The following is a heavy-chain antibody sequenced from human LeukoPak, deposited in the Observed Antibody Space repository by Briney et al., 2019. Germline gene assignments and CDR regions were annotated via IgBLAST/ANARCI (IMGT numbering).Heavy chain of an antibody. CDR1: GFTFSRYS. J-gene: IGHJ5*02. V-gene: IGHV3-49*04. CDR2: IRSKAYGGTT. D-gene: IGHD1-26*01. CDR3: TIVGAT. Sequence: GGSLRLSCAASGFTFSRYSMNWVRQAPGKGLEWVCFIRSKAYGGTTEYAASVKGRFTISRDDSKIIAYLQMNSLKTEDTAVYYCTIVGATWGQGTLVTVSS.